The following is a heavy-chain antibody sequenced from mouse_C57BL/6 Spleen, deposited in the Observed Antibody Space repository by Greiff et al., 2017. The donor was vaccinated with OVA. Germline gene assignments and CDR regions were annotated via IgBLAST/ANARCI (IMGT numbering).Heavy chain of an antibody. CDR2: INPSTGGT. Sequence: EVNLVESGPELVKPGASVKISCKASGYSFTGYYMNWVKQSPEKSLEWIGGINPSTGGTTYNQKFKAKATLTVDKSSSTAYMQLKSLTSEDSAVYYCARLAQATPFDYWGQGTTLTVSS. V-gene: IGHV1-42*01. D-gene: IGHD3-2*02. CDR1: GYSFTGYY. CDR3: ARLAQATPFDY. J-gene: IGHJ2*01.